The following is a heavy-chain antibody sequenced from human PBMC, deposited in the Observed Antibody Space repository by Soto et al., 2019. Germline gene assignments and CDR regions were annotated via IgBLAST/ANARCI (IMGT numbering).Heavy chain of an antibody. CDR2: ISYSGNT. Sequence: SETLSLTCTVSDGSMSSSSYYWGWIRQPPGKGLEWIGSISYSGNTYYNSSLKSRVTISVDTSRNQFSLRLSSVTAADTAIYYCARQLGYFGAGTPSYMDVWDKGTTVTVS. J-gene: IGHJ6*03. D-gene: IGHD3-10*01. CDR1: DGSMSSSSYY. V-gene: IGHV4-39*01. CDR3: ARQLGYFGAGTPSYMDV.